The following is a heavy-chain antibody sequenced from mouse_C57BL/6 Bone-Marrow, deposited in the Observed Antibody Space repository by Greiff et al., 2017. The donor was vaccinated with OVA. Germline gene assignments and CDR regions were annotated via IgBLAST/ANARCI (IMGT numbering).Heavy chain of an antibody. CDR2: IDPNSGGT. V-gene: IGHV1-72*01. CDR1: GYTFTSYW. Sequence: QVQLKQPGAELVKPGASVKLSCKASGYTFTSYWMHWVKQRPGRGLEWIGRIDPNSGGTKYNEKFKSKATLTVDKPSSTAYMQLSSLTSEDSAVYYYERGGHYYGSSYWFAYWGQGTLVTVSA. D-gene: IGHD1-1*01. J-gene: IGHJ3*01. CDR3: ERGGHYYGSSYWFAY.